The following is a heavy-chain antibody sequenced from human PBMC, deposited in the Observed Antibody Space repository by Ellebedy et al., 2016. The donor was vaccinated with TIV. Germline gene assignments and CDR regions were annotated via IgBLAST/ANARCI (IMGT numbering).Heavy chain of an antibody. CDR2: MYHSGST. CDR3: ARDGASLWDY. J-gene: IGHJ4*02. CDR1: GCSINNNYYY. Sequence: MPSETLSLSCTASGCSINNNYYYWGRIRQPPGRGLEWNGSMYHSGSTYFSPSLKSRVTMSVDTSKNQFPLRLSSVTAADTAEYYCARDGASLWDYWGPGTLVTVSS. V-gene: IGHV4-39*06. D-gene: IGHD2-21*01.